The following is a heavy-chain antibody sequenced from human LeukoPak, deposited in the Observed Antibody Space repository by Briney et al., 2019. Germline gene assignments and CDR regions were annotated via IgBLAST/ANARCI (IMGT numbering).Heavy chain of an antibody. V-gene: IGHV4-39*01. Sequence: SETLSLTCTVSDGSISSSSYYWGWIRQPPGKGLEWIGSIYYSGSTYYNPSLKSRLTISVDTSKHQFSLELSSVTAADTAVYYCARQLYSSNLIDNWGQGTLVTVSS. CDR2: IYYSGST. CDR1: DGSISSSSYY. J-gene: IGHJ4*02. D-gene: IGHD6-13*01. CDR3: ARQLYSSNLIDN.